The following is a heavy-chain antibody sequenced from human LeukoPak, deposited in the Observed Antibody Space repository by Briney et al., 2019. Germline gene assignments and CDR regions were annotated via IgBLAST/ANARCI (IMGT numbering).Heavy chain of an antibody. J-gene: IGHJ1*01. CDR1: GFTLSTYW. CDR3: ARAPSEIGGYYPEYFRH. D-gene: IGHD3-22*01. CDR2: IKSDGST. V-gene: IGHV3-74*01. Sequence: GGSLTLSCAASGFTLSTYWMHWVRQAPGKGLVWVSCIKSDGSTNYADSVKGRFTISRDNAKNTLSLQMNSLRPEDTGGYYCARAPSEIGGYYPEYFRHWGQGTLVTVSS.